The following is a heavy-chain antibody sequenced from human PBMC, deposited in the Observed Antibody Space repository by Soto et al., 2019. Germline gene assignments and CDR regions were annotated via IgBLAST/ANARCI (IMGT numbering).Heavy chain of an antibody. V-gene: IGHV3-53*01. J-gene: IGHJ4*02. CDR2: IYSGGST. CDR1: GFTVSSNY. Sequence: EVQLVESGGGLIQPGGSLRLSCAASGFTVSSNYMSWVRQAPGKGLEWVSVIYSGGSTYYADSVKGRFTISRDNSKNTFYLQMSSLRADDTAEYYCAKAGTHSYFDCWGQGTLVTVSS. CDR3: AKAGTHSYFDC. D-gene: IGHD1-1*01.